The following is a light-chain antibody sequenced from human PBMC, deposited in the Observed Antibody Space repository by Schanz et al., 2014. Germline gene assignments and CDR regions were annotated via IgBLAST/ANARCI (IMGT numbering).Light chain of an antibody. CDR3: QHRGT. J-gene: IGKJ2*01. CDR1: QSVLYSSNNKNY. CDR2: WAS. Sequence: DIVMTQSPDSLAVSLGERATINCKSSQSVLYSSNNKNYLAWSQQKPGQPPKLLIYWASTRESGVPDRFSGSGSGTDFTLTISSLQAEDVAVYYCQHRGTFGQGTKLEIK. V-gene: IGKV4-1*01.